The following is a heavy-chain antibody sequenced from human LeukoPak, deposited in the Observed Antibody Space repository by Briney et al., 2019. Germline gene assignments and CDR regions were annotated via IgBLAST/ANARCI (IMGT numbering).Heavy chain of an antibody. J-gene: IGHJ4*02. CDR1: GFTFSSYG. CDR3: AKRGDYGGNSPFDY. V-gene: IGHV3-30*18. D-gene: IGHD4-23*01. Sequence: GGSLRLSCAASGFTFSSYGMHWVRQAPGKGLXXXXVISYDGSNKYYADSVKGRFTISRDNSKNTLYLQMNSLRAEDTAVYYCAKRGDYGGNSPFDYWGQGTLVTVSS. CDR2: ISYDGSNK.